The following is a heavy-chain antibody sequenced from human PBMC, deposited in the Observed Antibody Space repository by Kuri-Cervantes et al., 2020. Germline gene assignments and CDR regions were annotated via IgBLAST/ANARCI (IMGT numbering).Heavy chain of an antibody. CDR2: IYYSGST. J-gene: IGHJ6*02. Sequence: GSLRLSCTVSGGSISSSSYYWGWIRQPPGKGLEWIGSIYYSGSTYYNPSLKSRVTISVDTSKNQFSLKLSSVTAADTAVYYCARVTSFLEWLSGMDVWGQGTMVTVSS. CDR3: ARVTSFLEWLSGMDV. CDR1: GGSISSSSYY. D-gene: IGHD3-3*01. V-gene: IGHV4-39*01.